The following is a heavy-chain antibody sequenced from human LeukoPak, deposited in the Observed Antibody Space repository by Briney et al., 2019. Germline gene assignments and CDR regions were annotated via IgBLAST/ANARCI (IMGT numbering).Heavy chain of an antibody. Sequence: SSETLSLTCAVSGGSISSGGYSWSWIRQPPRKGLEWVGYIYHSGSTYYNPSLKSRVTISVDRSKNQFSLKLSSVTAADTAVYYCARDSSGLFDYWGQGTLVTVSS. V-gene: IGHV4-30-2*01. CDR2: IYHSGST. CDR3: ARDSSGLFDY. J-gene: IGHJ4*02. D-gene: IGHD3-22*01. CDR1: GGSISSGGYS.